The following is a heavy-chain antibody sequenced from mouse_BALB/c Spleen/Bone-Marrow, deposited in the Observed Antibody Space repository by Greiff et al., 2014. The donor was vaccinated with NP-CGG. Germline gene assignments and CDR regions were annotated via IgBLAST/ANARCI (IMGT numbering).Heavy chain of an antibody. V-gene: IGHV2-3*01. CDR1: GFSLTSYG. Sequence: VKLVESGPGLVAPSQSLSITCTVSGFSLTSYGVSWVRQPPGKGLEWLGVIWADGSTSYHSTLISRLSNSKDNSKSQVFLKLNSLQTDDTAAYYCAKGEPYLAWFAYWGQGTLVTVSA. J-gene: IGHJ3*01. D-gene: IGHD5-1*01. CDR2: IWADGST. CDR3: AKGEPYLAWFAY.